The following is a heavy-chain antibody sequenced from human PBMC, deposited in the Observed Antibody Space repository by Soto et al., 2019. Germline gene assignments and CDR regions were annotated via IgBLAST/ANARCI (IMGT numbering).Heavy chain of an antibody. CDR3: AREGQRSGYPFDY. J-gene: IGHJ4*02. CDR2: IGGGRVYI. Sequence: GGSLRLSCAASGFTFSDFTVNWVRQAPGKGLEWVSSIGGGRVYIHYAGSVKGRFTISRDNAMNSLYLQMSSLRAEDTAVYYCAREGQRSGYPFDYWGQGTLVTVSS. D-gene: IGHD5-12*01. V-gene: IGHV3-21*01. CDR1: GFTFSDFT.